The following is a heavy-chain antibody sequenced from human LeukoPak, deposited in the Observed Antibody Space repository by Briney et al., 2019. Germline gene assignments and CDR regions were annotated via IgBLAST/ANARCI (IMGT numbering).Heavy chain of an antibody. V-gene: IGHV3-11*01. J-gene: IGHJ5*02. CDR1: GFTFSDYY. Sequence: GGSLRLSCAASGFTFSDYYMNWIRQAPGKGLEWLSYISASSGTRYYADSVKGRFTISRDNAKNSLYLQMNSLRAEDTAVYYCARGLAANDWFDPWGPGNLVTVSS. D-gene: IGHD2-15*01. CDR3: ARGLAANDWFDP. CDR2: ISASSGTR.